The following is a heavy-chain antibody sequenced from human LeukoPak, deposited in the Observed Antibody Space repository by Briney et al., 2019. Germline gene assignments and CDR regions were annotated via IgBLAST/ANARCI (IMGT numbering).Heavy chain of an antibody. CDR1: GGTFSSYA. CDR3: ARDRHYYSSGSYYSHFDY. Sequence: SVKVSCKASGGTFSSYAISWVRQAPGQGLEWMGGIIPIFGTANYAQKFQGRVTITADESTSTAYMELSSLRSEDTAVYYCARDRHYYSSGSYYSHFDYWGQGTLVTVSS. D-gene: IGHD3-10*01. J-gene: IGHJ4*02. V-gene: IGHV1-69*13. CDR2: IIPIFGTA.